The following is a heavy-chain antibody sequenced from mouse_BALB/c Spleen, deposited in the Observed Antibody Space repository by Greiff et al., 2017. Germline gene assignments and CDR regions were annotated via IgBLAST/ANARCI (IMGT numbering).Heavy chain of an antibody. V-gene: IGHV1-69*01. D-gene: IGHD1-1*01. CDR1: GYTFTDYW. Sequence: QVQLQQPGAELVMPGASVKMSCKASGYTFTDYWMHWVKQRPGQGLEWIGAIDTSDSYTSYNQKFKGKATLTVDESSSTAYMQLSSLTSEDSAVYYCARGYYGSSTLAWFAYWGQGTLVTVSA. CDR3: ARGYYGSSTLAWFAY. J-gene: IGHJ3*01. CDR2: IDTSDSYT.